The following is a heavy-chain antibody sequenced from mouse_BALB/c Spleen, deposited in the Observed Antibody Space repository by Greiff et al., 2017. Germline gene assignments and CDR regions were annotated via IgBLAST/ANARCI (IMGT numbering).Heavy chain of an antibody. CDR2: IDPYDSET. V-gene: IGHV1-52*01. J-gene: IGHJ4*01. Sequence: QVHVKQPGAELVRPGASVKLSCKASGYTFTSYWMNWVKQRPEQGLEWIGRIDPYDSETHYNQKFKDKAILTVDKSSSTAYMQLSSLTSEDSAVYYCARGGHRYDDGGYAMDYWGQGTSVTVSS. D-gene: IGHD2-14*01. CDR3: ARGGHRYDDGGYAMDY. CDR1: GYTFTSYW.